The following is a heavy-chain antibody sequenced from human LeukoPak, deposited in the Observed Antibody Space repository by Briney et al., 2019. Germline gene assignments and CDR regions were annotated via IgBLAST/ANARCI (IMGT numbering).Heavy chain of an antibody. CDR3: VRDFTYNTACTGC. D-gene: IGHD1-1*01. V-gene: IGHV3-43D*03. CDR1: GFTFDDYA. Sequence: GGSLRLSCAASGFTFDDYAMHWVRQAPGKGLEWVSLISWDGGSTYYADSVKGRFTISRDNSKNSLYLQMNSLRAEDTAVYYCVRDFTYNTACTGCWSQGTLVTVSS. CDR2: ISWDGGST. J-gene: IGHJ4*02.